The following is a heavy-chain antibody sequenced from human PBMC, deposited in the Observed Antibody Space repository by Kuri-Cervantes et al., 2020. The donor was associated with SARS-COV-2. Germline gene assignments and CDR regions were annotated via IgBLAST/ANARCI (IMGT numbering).Heavy chain of an antibody. V-gene: IGHV5-51*01. Sequence: GESLKISCKGSGYSFSSYWIAWVCQVPGKGLECMGIIHPGDSDTTYSPSFRGQVTISAGKSISTAYLQWSSLKASDTAMYYCARHQDAGSTLDSFDIWGQGTMVTVSS. CDR3: ARHQDAGSTLDSFDI. J-gene: IGHJ3*02. D-gene: IGHD2-2*01. CDR1: GYSFSSYW. CDR2: IHPGDSDT.